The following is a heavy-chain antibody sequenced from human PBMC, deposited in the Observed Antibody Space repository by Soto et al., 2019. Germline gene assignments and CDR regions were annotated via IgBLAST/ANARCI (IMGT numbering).Heavy chain of an antibody. CDR3: ARGRADTAYFES. V-gene: IGHV3-48*02. CDR1: GFALSSHS. Sequence: AGGSLRLSCAASGFALSSHSMYWVRQAPGKGLEWVSYISPVGGDVHYADSVKGRFTFSRDLAKSSLSLQMTRLRDEDTAVYFCARGRADTAYFESWGQGTLVTVSS. J-gene: IGHJ4*02. D-gene: IGHD5-18*01. CDR2: ISPVGGDV.